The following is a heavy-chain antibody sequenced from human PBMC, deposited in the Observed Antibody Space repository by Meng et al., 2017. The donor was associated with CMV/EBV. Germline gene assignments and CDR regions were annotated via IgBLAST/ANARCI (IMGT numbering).Heavy chain of an antibody. CDR2: IDTDGTIT. D-gene: IGHD6-13*01. CDR3: TRDAADSSSPAWFDP. Sequence: SGFTFSNYWMHWVRHATGKGLVWVSRIDTDGTITSYADSVKGRLTVSRDNSKNTLYLQMNSLRAEDTAVYYCTRDAADSSSPAWFDPWGQGTLVTVSS. V-gene: IGHV3-74*01. J-gene: IGHJ5*02. CDR1: GFTFSNYW.